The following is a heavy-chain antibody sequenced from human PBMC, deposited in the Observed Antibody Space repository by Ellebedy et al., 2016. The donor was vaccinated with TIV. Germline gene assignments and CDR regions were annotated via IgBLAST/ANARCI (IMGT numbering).Heavy chain of an antibody. D-gene: IGHD2-8*01. CDR2: INPDSGGT. CDR3: VRQRPSCNYGVCHGQAFDV. CDR1: GYTHTGHY. J-gene: IGHJ3*01. V-gene: IGHV1-2*02. Sequence: ASVKVSCXSSGYTHTGHYIHWVRQAPGQALEWMGWINPDSGGTKYAETFQGRVTVTWDTSVSTAKMELRNLRSDDTAVYYCVRQRPSCNYGVCHGQAFDVWGQGTLVTASS.